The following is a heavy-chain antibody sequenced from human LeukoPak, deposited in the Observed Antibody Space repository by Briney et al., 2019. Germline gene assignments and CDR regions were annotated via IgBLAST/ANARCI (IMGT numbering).Heavy chain of an antibody. CDR1: GGSFSGYY. V-gene: IGHV4-34*01. J-gene: IGHJ6*02. Sequence: SETLSLTCAVYGGSFSGYYWSWIRQPPGKGLAWIGEINHSGSTNYNPSLKSRVTISVDTSKNQFSLKLSSVTAADTAVYYCARAGFYYGMDVWGQGTTVTVSS. CDR3: ARAGFYYGMDV. CDR2: INHSGST.